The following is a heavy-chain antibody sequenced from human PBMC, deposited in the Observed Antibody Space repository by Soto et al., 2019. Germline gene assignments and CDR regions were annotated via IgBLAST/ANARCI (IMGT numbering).Heavy chain of an antibody. V-gene: IGHV3-23*01. CDR3: VGAPPGD. Sequence: GGSLRLSCAASGFTFSTYAMSWVRQAPGKGLEWVSAISDSGGRTYYADSVQGRFTISRDNSKNTLFLQMSSLRAEDTAIYYCVGAPPGDWGQGTPVTVSS. D-gene: IGHD3-16*01. CDR1: GFTFSTYA. CDR2: ISDSGGRT. J-gene: IGHJ4*02.